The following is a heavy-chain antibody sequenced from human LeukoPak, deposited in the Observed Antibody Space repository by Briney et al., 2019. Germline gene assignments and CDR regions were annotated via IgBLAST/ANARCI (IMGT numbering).Heavy chain of an antibody. CDR1: GYSISSGYY. CDR2: IYHSGST. D-gene: IGHD6-19*01. V-gene: IGHV4-38-2*02. J-gene: IGHJ6*03. CDR3: ARATGSGWSYYYYYYMDV. Sequence: SETLSLTCTVSGYSISSGYYWGWIRQPPGKGLEWIGSIYHSGSTYYNPSLKSRVTISVDTSKNQFSLKLSSVTAADTAVYYCARATGSGWSYYYYYYMDVWGKGTTVTVSS.